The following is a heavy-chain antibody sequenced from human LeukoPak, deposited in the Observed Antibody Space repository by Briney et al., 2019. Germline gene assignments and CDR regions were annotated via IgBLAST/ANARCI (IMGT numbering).Heavy chain of an antibody. CDR1: GFTFSSSA. V-gene: IGHV3-23*01. Sequence: GGSLRLSCTASGFTFSSSAMSWVRQPPGKGLEWVSAISGSGGGTYYADSVKGRFTISRDNSKNTLYLQMNSLRAEDTAVYYCAKQPSALAGTYDYWGQGTLVTVSS. CDR2: ISGSGGGT. J-gene: IGHJ4*02. D-gene: IGHD6-19*01. CDR3: AKQPSALAGTYDY.